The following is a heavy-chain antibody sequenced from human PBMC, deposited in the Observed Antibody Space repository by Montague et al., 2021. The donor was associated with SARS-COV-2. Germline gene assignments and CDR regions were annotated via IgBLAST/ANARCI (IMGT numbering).Heavy chain of an antibody. J-gene: IGHJ4*02. V-gene: IGHV4-4*07. Sequence: SETLSLTCSVSGDSITNHYWSWIRQPAGKGLEWIGRMHFTGKTNFSPFFSSRLTMSANTSKNQFSLKLTSVTAAATAIYFCAGDRFDFGAGRQGTIDFWGQGTLVTVSS. CDR3: AGDRFDFGAGRQGTIDF. D-gene: IGHD3-10*01. CDR1: GDSITNHY. CDR2: MHFTGKT.